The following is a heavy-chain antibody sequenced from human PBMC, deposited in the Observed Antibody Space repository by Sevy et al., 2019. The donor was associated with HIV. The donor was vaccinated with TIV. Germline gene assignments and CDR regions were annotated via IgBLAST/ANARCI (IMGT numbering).Heavy chain of an antibody. D-gene: IGHD4-17*01. CDR3: TRHLEGSDDLDLDYGDYYGMDV. CDR2: IRSKANSYAT. J-gene: IGHJ6*02. Sequence: GGSLRLSCAASGFTFSGSAMHWVRQASGKGLEWVGRIRSKANSYATAYAASVKGRFTISRDDSKNTAYLQMNSLKTXXXXXXXCTRHLEGSDDLDLDYGDYYGMDVWGQGTTVTVSS. CDR1: GFTFSGSA. V-gene: IGHV3-73*01.